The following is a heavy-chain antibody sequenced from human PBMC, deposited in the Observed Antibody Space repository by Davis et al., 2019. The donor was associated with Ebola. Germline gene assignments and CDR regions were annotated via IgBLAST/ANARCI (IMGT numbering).Heavy chain of an antibody. Sequence: GESLKISCAASGFTFSSYWMSWVRQAPGKGLEWVANIKQDGSEKYYVDSVKGRFTISRDNAKNSLYLQMNSLRAEDTAVYYCARATVTTDFDYWGQGTLVTVSS. J-gene: IGHJ4*02. V-gene: IGHV3-7*01. CDR2: IKQDGSEK. CDR1: GFTFSSYW. CDR3: ARATVTTDFDY. D-gene: IGHD4-17*01.